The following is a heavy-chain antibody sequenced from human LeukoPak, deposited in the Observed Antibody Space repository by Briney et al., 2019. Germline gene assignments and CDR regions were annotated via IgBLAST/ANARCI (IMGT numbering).Heavy chain of an antibody. D-gene: IGHD3-22*01. J-gene: IGHJ4*02. CDR3: ARNGESSGYLTDFDY. V-gene: IGHV3-30-3*01. CDR1: GFTFSSYA. Sequence: GRSLRLSCAASGFTFSSYAMHWVRQAPGKGLEWVSVISCDGSNKYYADSVKGRFTISRDNSKNTLYLQMDSLRAEDTAVYYCARNGESSGYLTDFDYWGQGTLVTVSS. CDR2: ISCDGSNK.